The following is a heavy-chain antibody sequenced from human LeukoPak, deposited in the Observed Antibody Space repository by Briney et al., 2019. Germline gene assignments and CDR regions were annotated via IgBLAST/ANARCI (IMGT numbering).Heavy chain of an antibody. Sequence: SETLSLTCTVSGGSVSNSLYYWSWIRQPPGKGLEWIGYIYYNGDTNYNPSLKSRVIISIDTSSNQSSLRLNSMTAADTAVYYCARVSGTIQIWPQPFGDGMDVWGQGTTVTVSS. CDR2: IYYNGDT. J-gene: IGHJ6*02. D-gene: IGHD5-18*01. CDR3: ARVSGTIQIWPQPFGDGMDV. CDR1: GGSVSNSLYY. V-gene: IGHV4-61*01.